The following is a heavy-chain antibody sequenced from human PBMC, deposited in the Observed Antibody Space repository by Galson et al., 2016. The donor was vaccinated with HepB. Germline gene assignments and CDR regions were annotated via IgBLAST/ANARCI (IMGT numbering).Heavy chain of an antibody. V-gene: IGHV4-59*08. CDR2: VYYSGGT. CDR1: GGSISIYY. D-gene: IGHD3/OR15-3a*01. J-gene: IGHJ4*02. CDR3: ARLNDFWTGYFDF. Sequence: SETLSLTCTVSGGSISIYYWVWIRKSPGKGLEWIGHVYYSGGTTYNPSLESRVTISVDTFENQFSLKLSSVTAADTAFYYCARLNDFWTGYFDFWGQGIPVTVSS.